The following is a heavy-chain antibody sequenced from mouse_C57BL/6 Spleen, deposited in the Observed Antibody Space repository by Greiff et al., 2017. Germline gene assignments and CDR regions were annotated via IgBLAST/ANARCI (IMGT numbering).Heavy chain of an antibody. CDR1: GFTFSSYG. CDR2: ISSGGSYT. CDR3: ARTSTEAMDY. D-gene: IGHD4-1*02. J-gene: IGHJ4*01. V-gene: IGHV5-6*02. Sequence: EVKLVESGGDLVKPGGSLKLSCAASGFTFSSYGMSWVRQTPDKRLEWVATISSGGSYTYYPDSVKGRFTISRDNAKNPLYLQMSSLKSEDTAMYYCARTSTEAMDYWGQGTSVTVSS.